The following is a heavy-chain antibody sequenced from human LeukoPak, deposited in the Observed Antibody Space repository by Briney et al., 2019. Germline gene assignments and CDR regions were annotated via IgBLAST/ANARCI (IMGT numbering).Heavy chain of an antibody. CDR2: ISTSSYI. D-gene: IGHD2-2*01. V-gene: IGHV3-21*01. J-gene: IGHJ3*02. CDR3: ATCRGSSTSCWGYGDAFDI. CDR1: GFTLSSDS. Sequence: AGSLTLSCPVSGFTLSSDSMNWDRQPPEKGLEWVSSISTSSYIYNANSVKARFPISRDNAKNSLYLQMNSRRAEDTAVYYCATCRGSSTSCWGYGDAFDIWGQGTMVTVSS.